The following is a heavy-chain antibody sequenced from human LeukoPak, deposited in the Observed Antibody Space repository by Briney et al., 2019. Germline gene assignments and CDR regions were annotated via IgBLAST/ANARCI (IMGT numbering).Heavy chain of an antibody. CDR2: IYSDNT. Sequence: GGSLRLSCAASGFTFDDYLLHWVRQAPGKGLEWVSFIYSDNTHYSDSVKGRFTISRDNSKNTLYLQINSLRAEDTAVYYCARRAGAYSHPYDYWGQGTLVTVSS. CDR3: ARRAGAYSHPYDY. CDR1: GFTFDDYL. D-gene: IGHD4/OR15-4a*01. J-gene: IGHJ4*02. V-gene: IGHV3-53*01.